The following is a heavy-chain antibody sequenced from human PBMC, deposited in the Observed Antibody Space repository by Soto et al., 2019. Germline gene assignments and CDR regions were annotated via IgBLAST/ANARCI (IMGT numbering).Heavy chain of an antibody. CDR3: AKDTSSSPYYMDV. CDR2: ITGSTGTT. Sequence: EVQVLESGGGSVQPGGSLRLSCAASGFTFGNFAMSWVRHAPGKGLEWVSEITGSTGTTYYADSVKGRFIISRDNSMNTVNLQMNSLRAEDTAAYYCAKDTSSSPYYMDVWGKGTTVTVSS. CDR1: GFTFGNFA. V-gene: IGHV3-23*01. D-gene: IGHD2-2*01. J-gene: IGHJ6*03.